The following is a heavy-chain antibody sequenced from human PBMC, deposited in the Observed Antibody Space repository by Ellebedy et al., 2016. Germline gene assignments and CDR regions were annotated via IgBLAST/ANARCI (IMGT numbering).Heavy chain of an antibody. CDR3: ARDDLRGRVDY. CDR2: IYYTGST. CDR1: GGSIGMSTYY. D-gene: IGHD3-10*01. J-gene: IGHJ4*02. V-gene: IGHV4-39*07. Sequence: GSLRLSCTVSGGSIGMSTYYLGWIRPPPGKGLEWIGSIYYTGSTYHNTSLKSRVTISVDTSKNQFSLKLSSVTAADTAVYYCARDDLRGRVDYWGQGILVTVSS.